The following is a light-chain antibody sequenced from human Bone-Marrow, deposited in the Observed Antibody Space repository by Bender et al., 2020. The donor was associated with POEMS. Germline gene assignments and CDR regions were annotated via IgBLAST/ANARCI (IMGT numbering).Light chain of an antibody. Sequence: QSALTQPASVSGSPAQSITISCTGTSSDIGGYDYVSCYQHHPGKAPKLMNYDDKNRHSGDSNRISGSKTGNTASLNNSGLQAEDEANYYCCSYTTSNTHFGGGTKVTV. CDR1: SSDIGGYDY. J-gene: IGLJ2*01. CDR2: DDK. CDR3: CSYTTSNTH. V-gene: IGLV2-14*03.